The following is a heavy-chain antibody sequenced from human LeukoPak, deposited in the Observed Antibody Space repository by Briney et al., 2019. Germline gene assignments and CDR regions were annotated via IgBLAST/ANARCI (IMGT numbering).Heavy chain of an antibody. CDR2: ISSSGSTI. CDR1: GFTFSSYE. Sequence: GGSLRLSCAASGFTFSSYEVNWVRQAPGKGLEWVSYISSSGSTIYYADSVKGRFTISRDNAKNSLYLQMNSLRAEDTAVYYCASDPGYDYVWGSYRSFDYWGQGILVTVSS. J-gene: IGHJ4*02. V-gene: IGHV3-48*03. CDR3: ASDPGYDYVWGSYRSFDY. D-gene: IGHD3-16*02.